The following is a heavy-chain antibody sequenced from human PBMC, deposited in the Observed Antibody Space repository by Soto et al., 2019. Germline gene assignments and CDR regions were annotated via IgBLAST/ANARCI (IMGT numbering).Heavy chain of an antibody. CDR1: GFTFSRNW. D-gene: IGHD5-18*01. V-gene: IGHV3-74*01. CDR2: ISSDGTTT. Sequence: QPGGSLRLSCAASGFTFSRNWMHWVRQAPGKGLVWLSRISSDGTTTTYADSVKGRFTISRDNSKNTVYLQINNLRADDTAVYYCAKGQSSYGTYNWFDPWGQGTLVTVSS. CDR3: AKGQSSYGTYNWFDP. J-gene: IGHJ5*02.